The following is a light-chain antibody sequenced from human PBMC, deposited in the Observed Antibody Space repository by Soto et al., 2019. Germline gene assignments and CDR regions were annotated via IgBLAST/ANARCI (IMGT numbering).Light chain of an antibody. CDR3: QQNYDTPIT. J-gene: IGKJ5*01. CDR2: AAS. V-gene: IGKV1-39*01. Sequence: IQMTQSPSSLTAFVGDRVTMPCRASQSIGTVLSWYQQKSGRAPQPLIYAASSLQIGVPSRFSGSGSGTNFTLTISSLQPEDCATYFCQQNYDTPITFGQGTRLEV. CDR1: QSIGTV.